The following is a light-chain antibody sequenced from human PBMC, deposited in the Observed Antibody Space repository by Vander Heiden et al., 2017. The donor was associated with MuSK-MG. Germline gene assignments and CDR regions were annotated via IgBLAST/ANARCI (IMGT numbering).Light chain of an antibody. CDR2: EVS. CDR1: SSDVDSYDS. CDR3: SLYTSSSVL. Sequence: QSALTQPPSVSGSPGQSVTISCTGTSSDVDSYDSVSWYQQPPGTAPKVMIYEVSYRPSGVPDRFSGSKSGNTASLTISGLQAEDEADYYCSLYTSSSVLFGGGTKLTVL. V-gene: IGLV2-18*01. J-gene: IGLJ2*01.